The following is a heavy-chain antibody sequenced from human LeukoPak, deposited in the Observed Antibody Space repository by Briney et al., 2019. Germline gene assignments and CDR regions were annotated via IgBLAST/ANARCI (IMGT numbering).Heavy chain of an antibody. CDR2: ISSSSSTI. Sequence: WGSLRLSCAASGFTFSSYSMNWVRQAPGKGLEWVSYISSSSSTIYYADSVKGRFTISRDNAKNSLYLQMNSLRAEDTGVYYCARATRGVASDFDYWGQGTLVTVSS. J-gene: IGHJ4*02. V-gene: IGHV3-48*01. D-gene: IGHD2-15*01. CDR1: GFTFSSYS. CDR3: ARATRGVASDFDY.